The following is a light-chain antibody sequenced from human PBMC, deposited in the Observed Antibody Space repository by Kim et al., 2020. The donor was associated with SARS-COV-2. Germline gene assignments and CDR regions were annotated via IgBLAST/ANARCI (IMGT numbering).Light chain of an antibody. Sequence: PGERATLSCRASQSVSSYLAWYQQKPGQAPRLLIYDASNRATGIPARFSGSGSGTDFTLTISSLEPEDFAVYYCQQRSNWPGTFGPGTKVDIK. J-gene: IGKJ3*01. CDR2: DAS. CDR3: QQRSNWPGT. V-gene: IGKV3-11*01. CDR1: QSVSSY.